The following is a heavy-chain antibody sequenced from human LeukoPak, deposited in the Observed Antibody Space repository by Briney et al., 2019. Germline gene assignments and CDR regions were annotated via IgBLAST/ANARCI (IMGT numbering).Heavy chain of an antibody. Sequence: SGTLSLTCTVSGDSLNSLQLWSWVRQPPGTGLEWIGEMYLSGTTHSNPSVKSRVTISIDKSKNQFFLNLSSVNAADTAVYYCAGLVGRYSSGLYYYYFDYWGQGTLVTVSS. V-gene: IGHV4-4*02. D-gene: IGHD3-22*01. CDR2: MYLSGTT. CDR3: AGLVGRYSSGLYYYYFDY. J-gene: IGHJ4*02. CDR1: GDSLNSLQL.